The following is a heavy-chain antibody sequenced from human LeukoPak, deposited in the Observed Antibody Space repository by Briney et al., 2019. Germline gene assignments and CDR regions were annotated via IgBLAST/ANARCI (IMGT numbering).Heavy chain of an antibody. J-gene: IGHJ4*02. D-gene: IGHD2-8*01. CDR1: GYSITSNYY. CDR2: IHHGVST. CDR3: ARDRDDSTNYTPYYFDY. Sequence: SETLSLICAVSGYSITSNYYWGWIRQPPGRGLEWIGSIHHGVSTFYNPSLKSRVTISVDTSNNHFSLRLPSVTAADTAVYYCARDRDDSTNYTPYYFDYWGQGALVAVSS. V-gene: IGHV4-38-2*02.